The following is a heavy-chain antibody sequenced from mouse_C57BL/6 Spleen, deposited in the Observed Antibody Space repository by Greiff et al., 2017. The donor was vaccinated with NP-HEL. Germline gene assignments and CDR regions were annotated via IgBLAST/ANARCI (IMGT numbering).Heavy chain of an antibody. J-gene: IGHJ2*01. Sequence: QVQLKESGAELVKPGASVKISCKASGYAFSSYWMNWVKQRPGKGLEWIGQIYPGDGDTNYNGKFKGKATLTADKSSSTAYMQLSSLTSEDSAVYFCARGAGTEDYFDYWGQGTTLTVSS. CDR3: ARGAGTEDYFDY. D-gene: IGHD3-3*01. CDR2: IYPGDGDT. CDR1: GYAFSSYW. V-gene: IGHV1-80*01.